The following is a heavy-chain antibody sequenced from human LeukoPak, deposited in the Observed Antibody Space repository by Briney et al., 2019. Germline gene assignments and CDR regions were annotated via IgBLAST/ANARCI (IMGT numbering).Heavy chain of an antibody. CDR2: IYPGDSDT. J-gene: IGHJ3*02. Sequence: GESLKISCKSSGYSYTSYWIGWVRQLPGKGLEWMGIIYPGDSDTRYSPSFQGQVTISADKSISTAYLQWSSLKASDTAMYYCARPGSGWYDAFDIWGQGTMVTVSS. CDR3: ARPGSGWYDAFDI. V-gene: IGHV5-51*01. CDR1: GYSYTSYW. D-gene: IGHD6-19*01.